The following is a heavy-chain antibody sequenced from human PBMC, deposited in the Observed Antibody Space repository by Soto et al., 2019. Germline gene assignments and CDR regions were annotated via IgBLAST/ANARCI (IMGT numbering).Heavy chain of an antibody. Sequence: PGGSLRLSCAASGFTFSSYAMHWVRQAPGKGLEWVAVISYDGSNKYYADSVKGRFTISRDNSKNTLYLQMNSLRAEDTAVYYCAREWGPSGIAVAGTVTGPYWGQGTLVTVSS. D-gene: IGHD6-19*01. CDR2: ISYDGSNK. CDR3: AREWGPSGIAVAGTVTGPY. J-gene: IGHJ4*02. CDR1: GFTFSSYA. V-gene: IGHV3-30-3*01.